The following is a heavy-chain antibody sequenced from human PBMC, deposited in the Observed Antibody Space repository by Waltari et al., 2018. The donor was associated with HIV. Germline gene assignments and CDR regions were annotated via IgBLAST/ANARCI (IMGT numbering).Heavy chain of an antibody. Sequence: QVQLVASGGGVVQPGRSLRLSCAASGFNFRSYGMHCVRQAPGKGLEWVAVISDDGSNKYYADSVKGRFTISRDNSKNTLYLQMNSLRAEDTAVYYCAEDARFLDLDYYYGMDVWGQGTTVTVSS. CDR2: ISDDGSNK. V-gene: IGHV3-30*18. J-gene: IGHJ6*02. CDR3: AEDARFLDLDYYYGMDV. D-gene: IGHD3-3*01. CDR1: GFNFRSYG.